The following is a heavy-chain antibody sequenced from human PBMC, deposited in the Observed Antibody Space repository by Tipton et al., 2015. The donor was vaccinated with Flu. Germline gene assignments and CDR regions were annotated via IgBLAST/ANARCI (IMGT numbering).Heavy chain of an antibody. CDR1: SGSIRSTNYF. D-gene: IGHD2-2*01. J-gene: IGHJ2*01. Sequence: TLSLTCTVSSGSIRSTNYFCAWIRQPPGKRLELIGSIYPSGTTYYNPSLKSRVTISVDTSKSQFSLKLRSVTAADTALYYCARDSEPNVVPSATIVLPVSFFDLWGRGTLVTVSS. CDR2: IYPSGTT. V-gene: IGHV4-39*02. CDR3: ARDSEPNVVPSATIVLPVSFFDL.